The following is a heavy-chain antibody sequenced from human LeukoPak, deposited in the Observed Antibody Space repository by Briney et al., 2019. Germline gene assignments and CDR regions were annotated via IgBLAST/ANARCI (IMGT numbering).Heavy chain of an antibody. CDR1: GYTFTSYG. J-gene: IGHJ6*03. V-gene: IGHV1-69*04. CDR2: IIPILGIA. Sequence: GASVKVSCKASGYTFTSYGISWVRQARGQGLEWMGRIIPILGIANYAQKFQGRVTITADKSTSTAYMELSSLRSEDTAVYYCASAPYMDVWGKGTTVTVSS. CDR3: ASAPYMDV.